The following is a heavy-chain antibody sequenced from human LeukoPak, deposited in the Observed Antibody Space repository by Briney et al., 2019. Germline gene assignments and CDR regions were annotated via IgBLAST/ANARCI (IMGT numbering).Heavy chain of an antibody. CDR3: ARTDTYYSDSSGYPQRGYYFDY. V-gene: IGHV4-59*01. D-gene: IGHD3-22*01. CDR1: GGSISSYY. J-gene: IGHJ4*02. Sequence: SETLSLTCTVSGGSISSYYWSWLRQPPGKGLEWIGYIYYSGSTNYNPSLKSRVTISVDTSKNQFSLKLSSVTAADTAVYSCARTDTYYSDSSGYPQRGYYFDYWGQGTMVTVSS. CDR2: IYYSGST.